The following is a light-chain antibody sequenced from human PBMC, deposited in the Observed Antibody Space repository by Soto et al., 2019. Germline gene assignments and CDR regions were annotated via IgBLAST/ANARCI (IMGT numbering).Light chain of an antibody. CDR1: QSVSTN. CDR2: FAS. Sequence: VMTQSPATLSVSPRERAALSCRASQSVSTNLAWYQQKPGQPPRLLIYFASTRATAVPARFTAGGSGTEFTLTISSLQSDDLAVYYCQQYDKWPRPVGQGIKVDI. CDR3: QQYDKWPRP. V-gene: IGKV3-15*01. J-gene: IGKJ1*01.